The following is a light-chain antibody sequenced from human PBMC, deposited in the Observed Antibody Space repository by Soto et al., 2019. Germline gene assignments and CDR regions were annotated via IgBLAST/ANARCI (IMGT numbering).Light chain of an antibody. CDR3: MQALQTPLT. J-gene: IGKJ2*01. CDR1: QSLLHSNGCNY. CDR2: LGS. V-gene: IGKV2-28*01. Sequence: DIVMTQSPLSLPVTPGEPGSISCRSSQSLLHSNGCNYLDWYLQKPGQSPQLLIYLGSNRASGVPDRFSGSGSGTDFTLKISRVEAEDVGVYYCMQALQTPLTFGQGTKLEIK.